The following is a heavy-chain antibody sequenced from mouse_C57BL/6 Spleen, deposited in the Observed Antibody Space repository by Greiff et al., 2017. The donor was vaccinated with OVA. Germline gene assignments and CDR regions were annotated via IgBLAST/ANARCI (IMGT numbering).Heavy chain of an antibody. CDR3: ARDSNYGYFDV. D-gene: IGHD2-5*01. J-gene: IGHJ1*03. V-gene: IGHV1-61*01. Sequence: QVQLQQPGAELVRPGSSVKLSCKASGYTFTSYWMDWVKQRPGQGLEWIGNIYPSDGETHYNQKFKDKATLTVDKSSSTAYMQLSSLTSEDSAVYDCARDSNYGYFDVWGTGTTVTVSS. CDR1: GYTFTSYW. CDR2: IYPSDGET.